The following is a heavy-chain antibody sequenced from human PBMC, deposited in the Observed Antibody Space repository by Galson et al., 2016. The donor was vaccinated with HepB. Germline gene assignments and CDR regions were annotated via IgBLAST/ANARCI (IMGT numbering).Heavy chain of an antibody. D-gene: IGHD2-2*01. J-gene: IGHJ4*02. CDR1: GDSISPNY. V-gene: IGHV4-59*01. Sequence: SETLSLTCTVSGDSISPNYWSWIRQPPGQGLEWIGYVYYTGSTNYNPSLRSRVTISVDMSKNQFALRLTSVTAAATAVYYCARVYCSRTRCVHLDNWGQGALVAVSS. CDR2: VYYTGST. CDR3: ARVYCSRTRCVHLDN.